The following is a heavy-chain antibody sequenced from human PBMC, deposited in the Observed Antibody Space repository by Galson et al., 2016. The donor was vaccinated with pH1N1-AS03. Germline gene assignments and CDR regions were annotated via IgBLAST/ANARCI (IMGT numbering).Heavy chain of an antibody. V-gene: IGHV1-2*06. D-gene: IGHD1-26*01. CDR3: ATPQSLKVGATSAFDL. J-gene: IGHJ2*01. CDR1: GYTFSAYY. Sequence: SVKVSCKASGYTFSAYYMHWVRQAPGQGLEWLGRTNSKNGDTDYAPKFRDRLTMTRDTSITTAYLELRSLTSGDTALYYCATPQSLKVGATSAFDLWGRGTLVTVTS. CDR2: TNSKNGDT.